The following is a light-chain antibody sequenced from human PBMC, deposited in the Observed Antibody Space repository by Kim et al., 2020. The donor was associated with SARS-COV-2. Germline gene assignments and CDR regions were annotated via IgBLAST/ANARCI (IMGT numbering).Light chain of an antibody. CDR1: KLGDKY. V-gene: IGLV3-1*01. J-gene: IGLJ2*01. CDR2: QDS. Sequence: SYELTRPPSVSVSPGQTASITCSGDKLGDKYACWYQQKPGQSPVLVIYQDSKRPSGIPERFSGSNSGNTATLTISGTQAMDEADYYCQAWDSSTAGVFGG. CDR3: QAWDSSTAGV.